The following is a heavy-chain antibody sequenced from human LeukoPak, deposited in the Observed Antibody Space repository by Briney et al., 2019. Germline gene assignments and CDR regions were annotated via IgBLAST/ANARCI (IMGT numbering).Heavy chain of an antibody. CDR3: ANTLGYFDWLHNYYYYYGMDV. CDR2: IWHDGSNK. D-gene: IGHD3-9*01. J-gene: IGHJ6*02. Sequence: GGSLRLSCAASGFTFSNYGIHWVRQAPGKGLEWVVIIWHDGSNKHYVDSVKGRFTISRDNSKNTLYLQMNSLRAEDTAVYYCANTLGYFDWLHNYYYYYGMDVWGQGTTVTVSS. CDR1: GFTFSNYG. V-gene: IGHV3-33*06.